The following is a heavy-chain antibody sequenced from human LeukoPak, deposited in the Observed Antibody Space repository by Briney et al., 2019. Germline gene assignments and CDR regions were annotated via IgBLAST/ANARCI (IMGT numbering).Heavy chain of an antibody. CDR1: GYTFNSYD. J-gene: IGHJ6*03. D-gene: IGHD3-10*01. V-gene: IGHV1-8*01. CDR3: AIRYGSGEKYYYYYMDV. CDR2: MNPNSGKT. Sequence: ASVKVSCKASGYTFNSYDINWVRQAPGQGLEWMGWMNPNSGKTGYVQKFQGRVTMPRNTSISTAYMELSSLRSEGTAVYYCAIRYGSGEKYYYYYMDVWGKGTTGNVSS.